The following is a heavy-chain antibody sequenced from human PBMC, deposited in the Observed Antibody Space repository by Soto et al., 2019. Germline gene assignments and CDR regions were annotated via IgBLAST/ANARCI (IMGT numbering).Heavy chain of an antibody. Sequence: KTSETLSLTCTVSGGSISSGGYYWSWIRQHPGKGLEWIGYIYYSGSTYYNPSLKSRVTISVDTSKNQFSLKLSSVTAADTAVYYCARAEGSKYCSSTSCYKHSYYYYGMDVWGQGTTVTVSS. CDR2: IYYSGST. CDR1: GGSISSGGYY. CDR3: ARAEGSKYCSSTSCYKHSYYYYGMDV. V-gene: IGHV4-31*03. J-gene: IGHJ6*02. D-gene: IGHD2-2*02.